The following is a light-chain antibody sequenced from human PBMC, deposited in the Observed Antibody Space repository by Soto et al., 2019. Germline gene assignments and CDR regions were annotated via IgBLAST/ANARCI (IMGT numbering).Light chain of an antibody. CDR2: EVS. CDR1: SSDVGGYNY. Sequence: QSVLPQPPSASGSPGHSVTISCTGTSSDVGGYNYVSWYQQHPGKAPQLMIYEVSRRPSGVPDRFSGSKSGNTASLTVSGLQAEDEADYYCSSYAGSNNLLFGGGTKVTVL. J-gene: IGLJ2*01. CDR3: SSYAGSNNLL. V-gene: IGLV2-8*01.